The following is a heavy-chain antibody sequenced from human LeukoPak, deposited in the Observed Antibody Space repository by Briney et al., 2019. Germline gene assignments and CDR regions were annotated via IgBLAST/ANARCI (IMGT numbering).Heavy chain of an antibody. CDR2: ISTYNGNT. CDR1: AYTSPNYG. Sequence: ASVKVSCKASAYTSPNYGITWVRQAPGRGLEWMGWISTYNGNTQYAQKFQGRVTMTTDTPTKTVYMELSNLRSNDTAVYYCALPAKGAFFYYYMEFWGKGTTVTASS. J-gene: IGHJ6*03. V-gene: IGHV1-18*01. D-gene: IGHD2-2*01. CDR3: ALPAKGAFFYYYMEF.